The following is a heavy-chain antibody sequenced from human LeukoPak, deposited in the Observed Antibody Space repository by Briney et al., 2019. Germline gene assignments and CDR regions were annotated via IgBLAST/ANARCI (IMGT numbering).Heavy chain of an antibody. D-gene: IGHD3-22*01. CDR2: ISSSGSDT. V-gene: IGHV3-23*01. CDR1: GFTFTNYG. CDR3: APIYYPSLGY. J-gene: IGHJ4*02. Sequence: GGSLRLSCAVSGFTFTNYGMSWARQAPGKGLEWVSAISSSGSDTYYADSVKGRFTISRDNSQNTLYLQMNSLRAEDTAIYYCAPIYYPSLGYWGQGTLVTVSS.